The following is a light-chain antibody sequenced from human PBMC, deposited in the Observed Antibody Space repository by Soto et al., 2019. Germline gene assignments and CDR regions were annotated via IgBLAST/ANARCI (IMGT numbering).Light chain of an antibody. CDR1: QGISSF. V-gene: IGKV1-9*01. Sequence: DIQLTQSPSFLSASIGDRVTFTCRASQGISSFLAWYQHTPGKAPKLLIYAASTLQSGVPSRFSGSGSGREFTLTISSLQPADFATDYCQPLSGYPWTFGHGTKVEIK. CDR3: QPLSGYPWT. J-gene: IGKJ1*01. CDR2: AAS.